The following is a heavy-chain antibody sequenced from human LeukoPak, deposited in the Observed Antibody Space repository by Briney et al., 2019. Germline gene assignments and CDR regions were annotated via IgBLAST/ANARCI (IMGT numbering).Heavy chain of an antibody. CDR1: GGSFSGYY. CDR2: INHSGST. D-gene: IGHD1-1*01. V-gene: IGHV4-34*01. CDR3: ARAPGEAGTVDY. J-gene: IGHJ4*02. Sequence: PSETLSLTCAVYGGSFSGYYWSWIRQPPGKGLEWIGEINHSGSTNYNPSLKSRVTISVDRSKNQFSLKLSSVTAADTAVYYCARAPGEAGTVDYWGQGTLVTVSS.